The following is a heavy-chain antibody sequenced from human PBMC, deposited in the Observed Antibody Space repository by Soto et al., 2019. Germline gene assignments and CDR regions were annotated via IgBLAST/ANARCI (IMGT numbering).Heavy chain of an antibody. D-gene: IGHD2-8*02. CDR3: ARDRGSGRY. J-gene: IGHJ4*02. Sequence: QLGGSLRLSCVTSGLTFSNYWLSWVRQAPGKGLEWVANINQAGNKKYYVDSVKGRFTISRDNAKNSLYLQMNSLKAEDTAVYYCARDRGSGRYWGQGTLVTVSS. CDR1: GLTFSNYW. CDR2: INQAGNKK. V-gene: IGHV3-7*05.